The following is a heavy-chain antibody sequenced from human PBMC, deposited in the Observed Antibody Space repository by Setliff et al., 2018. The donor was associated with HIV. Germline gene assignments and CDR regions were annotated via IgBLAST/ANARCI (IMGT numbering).Heavy chain of an antibody. CDR3: ARARLQGIVTAVGPRDNCLDP. D-gene: IGHD1-26*01. CDR1: GYSFINYG. Sequence: GASVKVSCKASGYSFINYGISWVRQAPGQGLEWMGWISAYNGSTDYAPRLLGRVTMTTDTSTSTAYMELRSLSSDDTAVYYCARARLQGIVTAVGPRDNCLDPWGQGTRVTVSS. J-gene: IGHJ5*02. V-gene: IGHV1-18*01. CDR2: ISAYNGST.